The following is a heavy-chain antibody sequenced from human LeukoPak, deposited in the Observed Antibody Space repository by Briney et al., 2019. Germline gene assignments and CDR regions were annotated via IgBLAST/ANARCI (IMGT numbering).Heavy chain of an antibody. CDR1: GYTFRDYG. CDR3: ARDPNDFWSGYWYYFDY. Sequence: GGSLRLSCAASGYTFRDYGMSWVRQVPGKGLEWVSGINWNGGGTGYADSVKGRFTISRDNDKNSLYLQMNSLRAEDMALYYCARDPNDFWSGYWYYFDYWGQGTLVTVSS. J-gene: IGHJ4*02. D-gene: IGHD3-3*01. CDR2: INWNGGGT. V-gene: IGHV3-20*04.